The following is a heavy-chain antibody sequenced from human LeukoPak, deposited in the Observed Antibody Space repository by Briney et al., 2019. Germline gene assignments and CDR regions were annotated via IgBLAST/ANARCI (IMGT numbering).Heavy chain of an antibody. V-gene: IGHV1-18*01. D-gene: IGHD2-21*02. CDR3: ARPNDLGMVTAFLGY. Sequence: ASVKVSCKASGYTFTSYGISWVRQAPGQGLEWMGWISAYNGNTNYAQKLQGRVTMTTDTSTSTAYMELRSLRSDDTAVYYCARPNDLGMVTAFLGYWGQGTLVTVSS. CDR2: ISAYNGNT. CDR1: GYTFTSYG. J-gene: IGHJ4*02.